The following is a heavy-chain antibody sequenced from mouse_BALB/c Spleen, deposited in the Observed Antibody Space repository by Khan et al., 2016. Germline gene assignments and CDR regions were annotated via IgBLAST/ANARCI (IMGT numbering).Heavy chain of an antibody. J-gene: IGHJ3*01. V-gene: IGHV4-1*02. Sequence: EVQLVESGGGLVQPGGSLKLPCAASGFDFSRYWMSWVRQDPGKGLEGIGEINPDSSTINYTPSLKDKFIISRDNAKNTLYLQMSKVRSADSSLTYYAGRAFGTPAWFGYLGQGTLVTVSA. CDR1: GFDFSRYW. CDR2: INPDSSTI. CDR3: AGRAFGTPAWFGY. D-gene: IGHD3-1*01.